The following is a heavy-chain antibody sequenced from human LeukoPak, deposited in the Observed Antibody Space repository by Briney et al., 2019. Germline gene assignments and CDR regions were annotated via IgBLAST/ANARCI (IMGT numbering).Heavy chain of an antibody. CDR1: GFTFSTYW. CDR2: MKQDGSET. D-gene: IGHD5-24*01. CDR3: ARDRRDGYNVLDY. J-gene: IGHJ4*02. Sequence: GGSLRLSCAASGFTFSTYWMTWDRQAPEKGLEWVANMKQDGSETYYVDSVKGRFTISRDNAKNSLYLQMNSLRAEDTAMYYCARDRRDGYNVLDYWGQGTLVTVSS. V-gene: IGHV3-7*01.